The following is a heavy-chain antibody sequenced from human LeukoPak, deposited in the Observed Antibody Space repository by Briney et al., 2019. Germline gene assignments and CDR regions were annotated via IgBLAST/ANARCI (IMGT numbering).Heavy chain of an antibody. CDR1: GFTFSSYD. CDR2: IGVAANT. D-gene: IGHD5-12*01. Sequence: GGSLRLSCAASGFTFSSYDMHWVRQATGKGLEWVSAIGVAANTFYSGSVKGRFTISRENAKNSLYLLMSSLRAEDTAVYYCAKSYHIVATIPYDYWGQGTLVTVSS. J-gene: IGHJ4*02. CDR3: AKSYHIVATIPYDY. V-gene: IGHV3-13*01.